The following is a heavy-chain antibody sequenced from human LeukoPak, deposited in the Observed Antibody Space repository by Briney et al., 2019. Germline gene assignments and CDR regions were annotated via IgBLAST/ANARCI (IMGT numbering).Heavy chain of an antibody. V-gene: IGHV3-7*01. CDR2: IKQDGSTK. CDR1: GFTFANSW. D-gene: IGHD1-26*01. CDR3: TRDTIGSLDY. J-gene: IGHJ4*02. Sequence: PGGSLRLSCAASGFTFANSWMAWVRQAPGKGLEWVANIKQDGSTKHYADSLKGRFTIPRDNPKNSLFLQMNSLRADDTAIYYCTRDTIGSLDYWGQGILVTVAS.